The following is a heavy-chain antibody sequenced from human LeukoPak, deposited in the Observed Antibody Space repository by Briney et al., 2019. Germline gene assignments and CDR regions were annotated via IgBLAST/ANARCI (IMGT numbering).Heavy chain of an antibody. CDR3: ARVGGDYPIWFGELYYYYYYMDV. V-gene: IGHV3-74*01. CDR1: GFTFSSYW. J-gene: IGHJ6*03. D-gene: IGHD3-10*01. CDR2: INSDGSST. Sequence: GGSLRLSCAASGFTFSSYWMHWVRQAPGKGLVWVSRINSDGSSTSYADSVKGRFTISRDNAKNTLYLQMNSLRAEDTAVYYCARVGGDYPIWFGELYYYYYYMDVWGKGTTVTISS.